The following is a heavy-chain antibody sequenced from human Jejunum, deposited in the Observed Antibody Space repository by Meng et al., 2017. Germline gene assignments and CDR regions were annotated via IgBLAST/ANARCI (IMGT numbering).Heavy chain of an antibody. Sequence: ASVKVSCKASGYTFTDNHIYWMRQAPGQGLECMGWMDPNSAHTNYAQKFQGRVTMTRDTSIRTAYMELSSLRSDDTAVYYCARGLGLNAFNIWGQGTMVTVSS. CDR3: ARGLGLNAFNI. D-gene: IGHD7-27*01. J-gene: IGHJ3*02. CDR1: GYTFTDNH. CDR2: MDPNSAHT. V-gene: IGHV1-2*02.